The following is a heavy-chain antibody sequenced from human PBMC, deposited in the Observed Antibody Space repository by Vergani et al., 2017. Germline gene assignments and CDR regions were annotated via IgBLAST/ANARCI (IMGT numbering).Heavy chain of an antibody. CDR3: ARPRGLGTKDDAFDI. Sequence: EVQLVQSGAEVKKPGESLKISCEGSGYIFTIYWIAWVRQMPGKGLELMGIIYPGDSDTRYSPSFQVQVTISADKSISSAYLQWSSLKASDTAMYYCARPRGLGTKDDAFDIWGQGTMVTVSS. V-gene: IGHV5-51*01. J-gene: IGHJ3*02. CDR1: GYIFTIYW. CDR2: IYPGDSDT. D-gene: IGHD7-27*01.